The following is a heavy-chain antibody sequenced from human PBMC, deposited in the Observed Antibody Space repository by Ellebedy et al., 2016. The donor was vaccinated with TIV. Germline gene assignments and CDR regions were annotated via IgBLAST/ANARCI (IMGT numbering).Heavy chain of an antibody. J-gene: IGHJ4*02. Sequence: AASVKVSCKASGYSFTHYAIHWVRQAPGQRLEWMGWISPGKGNTRYSQKFQGEFTISRDTSAGTAYLEVSSLRAGDTAVYYCAREETSGWSFEFWGQGTLITVSS. CDR1: GYSFTHYA. D-gene: IGHD6-19*01. V-gene: IGHV1-3*01. CDR3: AREETSGWSFEF. CDR2: ISPGKGNT.